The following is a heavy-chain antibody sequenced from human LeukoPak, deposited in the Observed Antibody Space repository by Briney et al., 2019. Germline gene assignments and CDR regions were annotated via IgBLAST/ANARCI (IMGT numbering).Heavy chain of an antibody. J-gene: IGHJ4*02. Sequence: SVTVSCKASGGTFSSYAISWVRQAPGRGLEWMGGIIPIFGTANYAQKFQGTVTITAAESTSTAYMELSSLRSEDTAVYYCASSGGVVVPAAIGNFDYWGQGTLVTVSS. CDR2: IIPIFGTA. CDR1: GGTFSSYA. D-gene: IGHD2-2*02. CDR3: ASSGGVVVPAAIGNFDY. V-gene: IGHV1-69*13.